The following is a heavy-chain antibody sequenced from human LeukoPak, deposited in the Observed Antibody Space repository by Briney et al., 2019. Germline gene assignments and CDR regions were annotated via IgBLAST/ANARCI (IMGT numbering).Heavy chain of an antibody. V-gene: IGHV1-24*01. Sequence: ASVKASCKVSGYTLTELSMHWVRQAPGKGLEWMGGFDPEDGETIYAQNFQGRVTVTRDTSTSTVYMEMSSLRSEDTAVYYCARDDSSGYRRLDSWGQGTLVTVSS. CDR2: FDPEDGET. CDR3: ARDDSSGYRRLDS. J-gene: IGHJ5*01. D-gene: IGHD3-22*01. CDR1: GYTLTELS.